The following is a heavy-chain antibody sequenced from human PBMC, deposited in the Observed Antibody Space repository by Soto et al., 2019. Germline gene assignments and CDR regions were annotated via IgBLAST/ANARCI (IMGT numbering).Heavy chain of an antibody. CDR3: ARWNVQHDSYGYF. V-gene: IGHV3-23*01. J-gene: IGHJ4*02. CDR2: ITGNSARI. CDR1: DSTIRRYA. D-gene: IGHD5-18*01. Sequence: LRLSCAASDSTIRRYAMSWVRQAPGKGLEWVSGITGNSARIYYADSVKGRFSISRDNSQNTLYLQMNSLRAEDTAVYYCARWNVQHDSYGYFWGQGTLVTVSS.